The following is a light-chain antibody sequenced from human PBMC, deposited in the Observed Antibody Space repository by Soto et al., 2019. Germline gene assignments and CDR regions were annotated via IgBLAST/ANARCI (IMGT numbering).Light chain of an antibody. J-gene: IGKJ1*01. CDR3: QQYNDWPLT. CDR1: QSVRTN. V-gene: IGKV3-15*01. Sequence: EIVMTKSPVTLSVSPGERATLSCRASQSVRTNLAWYHQKPGQAPSLLIYGAFTMATGIPTRFSGTGSGTEFTLTISSLQSEDFALYYCQQYNDWPLTVGQGTKVDIE. CDR2: GAF.